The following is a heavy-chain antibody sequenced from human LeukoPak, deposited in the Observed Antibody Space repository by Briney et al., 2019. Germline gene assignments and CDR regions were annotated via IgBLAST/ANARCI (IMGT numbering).Heavy chain of an antibody. CDR3: ARGYRVLEWLLGRMTRYYFDY. CDR2: MNPNSGNT. CDR1: GYTFTSYD. Sequence: ASVKVSCKASGYTFTSYDINWVRQATGQGLEWMGWMNPNSGNTGYAQKFQGGVTMTRNTSISTAYMELSSLRSEDTAVYYCARGYRVLEWLLGRMTRYYFDYWGQGTLVTVSS. J-gene: IGHJ4*02. D-gene: IGHD3-3*01. V-gene: IGHV1-8*01.